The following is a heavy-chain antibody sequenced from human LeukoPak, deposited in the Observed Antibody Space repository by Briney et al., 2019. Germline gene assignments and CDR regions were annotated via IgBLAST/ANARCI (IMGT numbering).Heavy chain of an antibody. Sequence: GASVKVSCKTSGYTFTSYGISWVRQAPGQGLEWMGWISAYSDNTNYAQMVQGRGTMTTDTSTSTAYMELRSLRSDDTAVYYCARDRGITMVRGVNDYWGQGTLVTVSS. CDR3: ARDRGITMVRGVNDY. CDR2: ISAYSDNT. V-gene: IGHV1-18*01. J-gene: IGHJ4*02. D-gene: IGHD3-10*01. CDR1: GYTFTSYG.